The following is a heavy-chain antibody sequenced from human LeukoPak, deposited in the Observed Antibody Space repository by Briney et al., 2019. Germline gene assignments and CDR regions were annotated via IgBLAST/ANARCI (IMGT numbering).Heavy chain of an antibody. CDR3: ARGTPLYSSGWSYYFDY. D-gene: IGHD6-19*01. J-gene: IGHJ4*02. CDR2: IYSGGST. CDR1: GFTVSSNY. Sequence: GGSLRLSCAASGFTVSSNYMSWVRQAPGKGLEWVSVIYSGGSTYYADSVKGRFTISRHNSKNTLYLQMNSLRAEDTAVYYCARGTPLYSSGWSYYFDYWGQGTLVTVSS. V-gene: IGHV3-53*04.